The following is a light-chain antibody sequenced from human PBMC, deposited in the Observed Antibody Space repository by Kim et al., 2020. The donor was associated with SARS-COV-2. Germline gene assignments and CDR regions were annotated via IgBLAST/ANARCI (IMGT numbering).Light chain of an antibody. V-gene: IGLV4-60*03. J-gene: IGLJ3*02. CDR2: VEGSGSY. CDR3: ETWDSNTPV. Sequence: SSVNLTCSQSRGNSSYIIAGQRQQPGKAARYGRKVEGSGSYNKGSGVADRFSGSSSGADRYLTIDNLQSEDEADYYCETWDSNTPVFGGVTQLTVL. CDR1: RGNSSYI.